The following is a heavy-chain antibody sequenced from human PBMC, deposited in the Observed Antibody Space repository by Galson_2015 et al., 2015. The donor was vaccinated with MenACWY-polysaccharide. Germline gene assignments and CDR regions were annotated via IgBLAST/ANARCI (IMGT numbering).Heavy chain of an antibody. CDR2: INADGSAT. D-gene: IGHD4-17*01. CDR3: ARIPSTVTSFGWFDP. Sequence: SLRLSCAASGFSFSIYWMHWVRHAPGKGLVWVSRINADGSATDYADSVRGRFTISRDNAKNTLYLEMNSLRAADTAVYYCARIPSTVTSFGWFDPWGQGTLVTVTS. V-gene: IGHV3-74*01. CDR1: GFSFSIYW. J-gene: IGHJ5*02.